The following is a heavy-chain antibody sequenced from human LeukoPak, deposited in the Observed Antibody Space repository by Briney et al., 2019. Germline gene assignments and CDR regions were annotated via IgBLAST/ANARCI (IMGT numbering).Heavy chain of an antibody. Sequence: GGSLRLSCAASGFTFSNAWMGWVRQAPGKGLEWVGRIKSKTDGGATDYAAPVKGRFTISRHDSKNTLYLQMNSLKTEDTAVYYCTTDYYYYDSSGHYWGQGTLVSVSS. CDR2: IKSKTDGGAT. V-gene: IGHV3-15*01. CDR3: TTDYYYYDSSGHY. CDR1: GFTFSNAW. D-gene: IGHD3-22*01. J-gene: IGHJ4*02.